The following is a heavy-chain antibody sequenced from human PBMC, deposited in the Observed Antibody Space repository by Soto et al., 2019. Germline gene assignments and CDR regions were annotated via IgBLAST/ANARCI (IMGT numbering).Heavy chain of an antibody. V-gene: IGHV4-34*01. CDR3: ARDNHQLVPSYFDY. J-gene: IGHJ4*02. Sequence: ETLSLTCAVYGGSFSGYYWGWIRQLPGEGLEWIGEINHSGSTNYNPSLKSRVTISVDTSKNQFSLKLSSVTAADTAVYYCARDNHQLVPSYFDYGGQGTLVTVSS. CDR2: INHSGST. D-gene: IGHD2-2*01. CDR1: GGSFSGYY.